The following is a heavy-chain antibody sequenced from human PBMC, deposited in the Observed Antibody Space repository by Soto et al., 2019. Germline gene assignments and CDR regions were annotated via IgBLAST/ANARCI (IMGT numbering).Heavy chain of an antibody. V-gene: IGHV3-23*01. Sequence: GGSLRLSCAASGFTFSSYAMSWVRQAPGKGLEWVSAISGSGGSTYYADSVKGRFTISRDNSKNTLYLQMNSLRAEDTAVYYCAKGTCSGGSCYFYFEYWGQGTLVTVSS. D-gene: IGHD2-15*01. CDR2: ISGSGGST. CDR3: AKGTCSGGSCYFYFEY. CDR1: GFTFSSYA. J-gene: IGHJ4*02.